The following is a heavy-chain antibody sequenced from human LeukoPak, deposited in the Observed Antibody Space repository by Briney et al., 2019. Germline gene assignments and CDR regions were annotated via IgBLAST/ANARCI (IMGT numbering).Heavy chain of an antibody. CDR2: IFGYGGST. J-gene: IGHJ4*02. D-gene: IGHD5-18*01. Sequence: GGSLRLSCVASGFTFSDYAMSWVRQAPGKGLEWVSTIFGYGGSTYYADSVEDRFAISRDNAKNTVYLQLNSLKAEDTAVYYCAKMAGYNSRFDYWGQGTLVTVSS. V-gene: IGHV3-23*01. CDR3: AKMAGYNSRFDY. CDR1: GFTFSDYA.